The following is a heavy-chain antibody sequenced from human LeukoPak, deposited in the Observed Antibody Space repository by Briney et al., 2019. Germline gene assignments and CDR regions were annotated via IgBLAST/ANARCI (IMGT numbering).Heavy chain of an antibody. CDR3: ARGGYDSA. J-gene: IGHJ5*02. D-gene: IGHD3-22*01. CDR1: GASISSSGYY. V-gene: IGHV4-61*05. Sequence: SETLSLTCTVSGASISSSGYYWGRIRQPPGKGLEWIGYFYQSGITNYNPALKSRLTISVDRSKNQFSLKLNSVTAADAAVYYCARGGYDSAWGQGTLVTVSS. CDR2: FYQSGIT.